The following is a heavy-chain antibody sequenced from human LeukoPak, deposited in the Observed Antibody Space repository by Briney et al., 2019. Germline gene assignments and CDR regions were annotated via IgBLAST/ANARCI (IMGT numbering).Heavy chain of an antibody. D-gene: IGHD2-2*01. CDR3: ARDGVYCSSTSRYVSNDAFDI. CDR2: ISAYNGNT. Sequence: ASVTVSCTASGYTFTSYGMSWVRQAPGQGLEWMGWISAYNGNTNYAQKLQGRVTMTTDTSTSTAYMELRSLRSDDTAVYYCARDGVYCSSTSRYVSNDAFDIWGQGTMVTVSS. V-gene: IGHV1-18*01. J-gene: IGHJ3*02. CDR1: GYTFTSYG.